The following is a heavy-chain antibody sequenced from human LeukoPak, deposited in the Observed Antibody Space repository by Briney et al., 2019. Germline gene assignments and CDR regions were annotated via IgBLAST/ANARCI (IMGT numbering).Heavy chain of an antibody. CDR2: IYYSGST. Sequence: SETLSLTCTVSGGSISSSSYYWGWIRQPPGKGLEWIGSIYYSGSTNYNPSLKSRVTISVDTSKNQFSLKLSSVTAADTAVYYCARVKWELLGSFDYWGQGTLVTVSS. D-gene: IGHD1-26*01. CDR3: ARVKWELLGSFDY. CDR1: GGSISSSSYY. J-gene: IGHJ4*02. V-gene: IGHV4-39*07.